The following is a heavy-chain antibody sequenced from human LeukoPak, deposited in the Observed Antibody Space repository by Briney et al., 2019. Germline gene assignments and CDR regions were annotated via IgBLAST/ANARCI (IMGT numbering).Heavy chain of an antibody. CDR3: ARDREEDYYMDV. Sequence: PGGSLRLSCAASGFTFNRYSMNWVRQAPGKGLEWVSSISSSSRYIYYADSVKGRFTISRDNAKNSLYLQMNSLRAEDTAVYYCARDREEDYYMDVWRKGTTVTVSS. CDR2: ISSSSRYI. V-gene: IGHV3-21*01. CDR1: GFTFNRYS. J-gene: IGHJ6*03.